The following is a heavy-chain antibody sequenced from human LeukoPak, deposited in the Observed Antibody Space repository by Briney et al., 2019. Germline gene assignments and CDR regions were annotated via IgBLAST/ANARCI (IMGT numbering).Heavy chain of an antibody. V-gene: IGHV4-34*01. D-gene: IGHD6-13*01. Sequence: SETLSLTCAVYGGSFSGYYWSWIRQPPGKGLEWIGEINHSGSTNYNPSLKSRVTISVDTSKNQFSLKLSSVTAADTAVYYCARPGIAAAEGRYFDLWGSGTLVTVSS. CDR3: ARPGIAAAEGRYFDL. CDR2: INHSGST. CDR1: GGSFSGYY. J-gene: IGHJ2*01.